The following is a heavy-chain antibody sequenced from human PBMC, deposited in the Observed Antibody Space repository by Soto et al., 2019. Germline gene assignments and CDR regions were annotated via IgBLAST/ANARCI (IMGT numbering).Heavy chain of an antibody. CDR2: ISGSGGST. D-gene: IGHD2-15*01. CDR3: AKEPPAIVVVVAEDIDY. J-gene: IGHJ4*02. CDR1: GFTFSSYA. V-gene: IGHV3-23*01. Sequence: EVQLLESGGGLVQPGGSLRLSCAASGFTFSSYAMNWVRQAPGKGLEWVSAISGSGGSTYYADSVKGRFTISRDNSKNTLYLQMNSLRAEDTAVYYCAKEPPAIVVVVAEDIDYWGQGTLVTVSS.